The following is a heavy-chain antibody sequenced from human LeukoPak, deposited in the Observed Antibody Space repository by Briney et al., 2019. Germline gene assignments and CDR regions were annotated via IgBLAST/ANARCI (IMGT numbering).Heavy chain of an antibody. D-gene: IGHD4-23*01. V-gene: IGHV3-30-3*01. Sequence: GGSLRLSCAASGFTFSSYAMSWVRQAPGKGLEWVAVISSDGSNKYYADSVKGRFTISRDNSKNTLYLQMNSLRAEDTAVYYCATLGGTVVTRGIDYWGQGTLVTVSS. J-gene: IGHJ4*02. CDR1: GFTFSSYA. CDR3: ATLGGTVVTRGIDY. CDR2: ISSDGSNK.